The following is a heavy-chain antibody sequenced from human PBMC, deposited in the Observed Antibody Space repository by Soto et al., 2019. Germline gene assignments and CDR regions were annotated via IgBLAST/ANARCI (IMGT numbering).Heavy chain of an antibody. CDR3: ARDICPLPMSDYHYGMDV. J-gene: IGHJ6*02. CDR2: INPNSGGT. CDR1: GYTFTGYY. Sequence: ASVKVSCKASGYTFTGYYMHWVRQAPGQGLEWMGWINPNSGGTNYAQKFQGWVTMTRDTSISTAYMELSRLRSDDTAVYYCARDICPLPMSDYHYGMDVWGQGTMVTVSS. V-gene: IGHV1-2*04. D-gene: IGHD3-10*02.